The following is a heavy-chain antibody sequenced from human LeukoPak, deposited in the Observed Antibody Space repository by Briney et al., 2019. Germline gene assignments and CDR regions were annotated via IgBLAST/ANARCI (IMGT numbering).Heavy chain of an antibody. CDR3: AKAPNYDSSGYPLDY. V-gene: IGHV3-74*03. Sequence: GGSLRLSCTASGFTFRNSWMHWVRQTPGKGLVWVARINRDDETSYADSVKGRFTISRDNSKNTLYLQMNSLRAEDTAVYYCAKAPNYDSSGYPLDYWGQGTLVTVSS. J-gene: IGHJ4*02. CDR1: GFTFRNSW. D-gene: IGHD3-22*01. CDR2: INRDDET.